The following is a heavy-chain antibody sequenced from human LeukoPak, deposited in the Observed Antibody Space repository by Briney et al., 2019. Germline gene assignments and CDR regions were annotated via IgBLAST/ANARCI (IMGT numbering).Heavy chain of an antibody. CDR1: GFTFSSYA. CDR3: AKDLRSGYYRDYFDY. CDR2: ISGSGGST. J-gene: IGHJ4*02. V-gene: IGHV3-23*01. D-gene: IGHD3-22*01. Sequence: GGSLRLSRAASGFTFSSYAMSWVRQAPGKGLEWVSAISGSGGSTYYADSVKGRFTISRDNSKNTLYLQMNSLRAEDTAVYYCAKDLRSGYYRDYFDYWGQGTLVTVSS.